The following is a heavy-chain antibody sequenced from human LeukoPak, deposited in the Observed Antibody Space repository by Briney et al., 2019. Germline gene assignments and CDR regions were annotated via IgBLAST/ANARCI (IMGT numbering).Heavy chain of an antibody. D-gene: IGHD2-21*01. CDR1: GGSISSGGYY. Sequence: SETLSLTCTVSGGSISSGGYYWSWIRQHPGKGLEWIAYIYYTGSTYYNPSLKSRLTISVDRSRNQFSLRLSSMTAADTAVYYCARAPSVIDAFDIWGQGTMVTVSS. CDR2: IYYTGST. CDR3: ARAPSVIDAFDI. J-gene: IGHJ3*02. V-gene: IGHV4-31*03.